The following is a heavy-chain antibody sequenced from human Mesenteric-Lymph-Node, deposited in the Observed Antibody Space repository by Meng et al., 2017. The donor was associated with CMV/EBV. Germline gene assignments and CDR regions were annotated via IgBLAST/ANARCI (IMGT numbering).Heavy chain of an antibody. CDR3: ASQRYCSSTSCYPLDY. Sequence: GESLKISCAASGFTVSSNYMSWVRQAPGKGLEWVSVIYSGGSTYYADSVKGRFTISRDNSKNTLYLQMNSLRAEDTAVYYCASQRYCSSTSCYPLDYWGQGTLVTVSS. D-gene: IGHD2-2*01. CDR1: GFTVSSNY. V-gene: IGHV3-66*02. J-gene: IGHJ4*02. CDR2: IYSGGST.